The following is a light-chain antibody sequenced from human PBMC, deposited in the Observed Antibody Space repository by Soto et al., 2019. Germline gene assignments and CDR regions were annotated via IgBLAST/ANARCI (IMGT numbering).Light chain of an antibody. CDR2: SAS. Sequence: DIQMTQSPSSLSSSAGDRVTITCRASQNIATYLNWYQQKPGKAPKFLIHSASTLQNGVPTRFSGSGSGTDITITSSRVEPEYVATYYCQRSYGLGTFGQGTKVDIK. J-gene: IGKJ1*01. CDR3: QRSYGLGT. V-gene: IGKV1-39*01. CDR1: QNIATY.